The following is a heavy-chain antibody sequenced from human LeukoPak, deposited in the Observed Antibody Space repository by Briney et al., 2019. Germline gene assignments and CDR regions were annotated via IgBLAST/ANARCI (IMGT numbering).Heavy chain of an antibody. CDR3: ARDSQLTSDWSLNWFDP. V-gene: IGHV3-74*01. Sequence: PGGSLRLSCAASGFTFSRYWMHWVRQAPGKGLVWVSRINSDGSSTNYADSVRGRFTISRDNAKNTLYLQMNSLRAEDTAVYYCARDSQLTSDWSLNWFDPWGQGTLVTVSS. CDR1: GFTFSRYW. D-gene: IGHD6-19*01. J-gene: IGHJ5*02. CDR2: INSDGSST.